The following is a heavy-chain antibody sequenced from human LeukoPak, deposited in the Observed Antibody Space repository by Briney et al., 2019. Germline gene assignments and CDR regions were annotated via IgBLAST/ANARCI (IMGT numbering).Heavy chain of an antibody. CDR1: GYSISSGYY. D-gene: IGHD2-8*01. CDR2: IYHSGST. J-gene: IGHJ4*02. Sequence: SETLSLTCTVSGYSISSGYYWGWIRQPPGKGLEWIGSIYHSGSTYYNPSLKSRVTISVGTSKNQFSLKLSSVTAADTAVYYCASVLGQIWGQGTLVTVSS. V-gene: IGHV4-38-2*02. CDR3: ASVLGQI.